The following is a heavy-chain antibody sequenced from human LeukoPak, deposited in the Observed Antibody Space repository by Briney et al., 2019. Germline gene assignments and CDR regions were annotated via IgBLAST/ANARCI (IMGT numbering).Heavy chain of an antibody. CDR1: VFTFSSYA. Sequence: PGGSLRLSCSASVFTFSSYAMHWVRQAPGKGLEYVSAISSNGGSTYYADSVKGRFTNSRDNSKNTLYLQMSSLRAEDTAVYYCVKSVAGLSGFDGWGQGTLVTVSS. J-gene: IGHJ5*02. CDR3: VKSVAGLSGFDG. D-gene: IGHD2-15*01. V-gene: IGHV3-64D*06. CDR2: ISSNGGST.